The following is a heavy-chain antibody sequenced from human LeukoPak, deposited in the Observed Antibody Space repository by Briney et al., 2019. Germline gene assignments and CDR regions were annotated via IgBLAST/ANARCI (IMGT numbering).Heavy chain of an antibody. D-gene: IGHD5-12*01. CDR2: ISYGGSNK. CDR1: GFTFSSYG. CDR3: AKDLSAAYSGYDSPFDY. J-gene: IGHJ4*02. Sequence: GGSLRLSCAASGFTFSSYGMHWVRQAPGKGLEWVAVISYGGSNKYYADSVKGRFTISRDNSKNTLYLQMNSLRAEDTAVYYCAKDLSAAYSGYDSPFDYWGQGTLVTVSS. V-gene: IGHV3-30*18.